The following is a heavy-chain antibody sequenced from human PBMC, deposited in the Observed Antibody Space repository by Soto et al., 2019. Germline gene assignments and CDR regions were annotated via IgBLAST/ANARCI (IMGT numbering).Heavy chain of an antibody. CDR1: GGTFSNYP. D-gene: IGHD5-12*01. Sequence: ASVKVSCKASGGTFSNYPISWVRQAPGQGFEWMGGIIPIFGTVNYAQKFQGRVTITADESTSTAYMELSSLRSEDTAVYYCARGNHRWLQLWYFDLWGRGTLVTVSS. V-gene: IGHV1-69*13. CDR3: ARGNHRWLQLWYFDL. CDR2: IIPIFGTV. J-gene: IGHJ2*01.